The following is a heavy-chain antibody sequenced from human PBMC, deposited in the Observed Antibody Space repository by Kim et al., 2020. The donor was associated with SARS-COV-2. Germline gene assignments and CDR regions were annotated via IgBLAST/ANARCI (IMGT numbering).Heavy chain of an antibody. D-gene: IGHD6-6*01. Sequence: TTSNPSVKSRVTISGENAKKNLHLKMSSLTAADTAVYYCARDPDASTSDHWGQGTLVTVSS. V-gene: IGHV4-4*02. CDR2: T. J-gene: IGHJ5*02. CDR3: ARDPDASTSDH.